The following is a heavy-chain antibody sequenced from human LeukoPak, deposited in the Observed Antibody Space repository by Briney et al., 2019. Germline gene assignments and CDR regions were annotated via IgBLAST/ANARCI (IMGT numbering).Heavy chain of an antibody. V-gene: IGHV4-59*08. CDR1: GGSISSYY. J-gene: IGHJ4*02. CDR2: IYYSGST. Sequence: SETLSLTCTVSGGSISSYYWSWIRQPPGKGLEWIGYIYYSGSTNYNPSLKSRVTISVDTSKNQFSLKLSSVTAADTAVYYCARTYYDSSGYYEDYFGYWGQGTLVTVSS. D-gene: IGHD3-22*01. CDR3: ARTYYDSSGYYEDYFGY.